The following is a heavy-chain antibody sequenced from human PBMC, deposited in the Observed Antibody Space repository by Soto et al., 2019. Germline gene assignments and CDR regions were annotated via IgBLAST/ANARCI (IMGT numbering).Heavy chain of an antibody. J-gene: IGHJ3*02. CDR2: ISGSGGST. CDR1: GFTFSNYA. CDR3: ATETGAGEAFDI. V-gene: IGHV3-23*01. D-gene: IGHD7-27*01. Sequence: EVQLLESGGGLVQPGGSLRLSCAASGFTFSNYAMSWVRQAPGKGLEWVSGISGSGGSTYYADSVKGRFTISRDKPKNTLYLQMNSLRDEDTAVYHCATETGAGEAFDIWGQGTKVTVSS.